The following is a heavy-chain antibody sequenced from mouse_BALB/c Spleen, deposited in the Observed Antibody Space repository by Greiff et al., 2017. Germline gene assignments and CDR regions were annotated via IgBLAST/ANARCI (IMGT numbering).Heavy chain of an antibody. CDR3: ARHLYGNYAMDY. CDR1: GDSFTSCY. V-gene: IGHV3-8*02. D-gene: IGHD2-1*01. J-gene: IGHJ4*01. Sequence: DVKLQESGPSLVKPSQTLSLTCSVSGDSFTSCYLNWIRQFPGNKLEYMGYISYSGSTYYYPSLISRISITRDTSKNQYYLQLNSVTTEDTATYYCARHLYGNYAMDYWGQGTSVTVPS. CDR2: ISYSGST.